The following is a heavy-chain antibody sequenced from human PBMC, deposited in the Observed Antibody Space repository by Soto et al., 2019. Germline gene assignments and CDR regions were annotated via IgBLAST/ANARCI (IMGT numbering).Heavy chain of an antibody. J-gene: IGHJ6*03. Sequence: EVQLVESGGGLVQPGGSLKLSCAASGFTFSDSAMHWVRQASGKRLEGVGRIRSKANSYATAYAASVKGRFTISRDDSKNTAYLQMNSLKTEDTAVYYCTSCPGGWNYYYYYYMDVWGKGTTVTVSS. CDR3: TSCPGGWNYYYYYYMDV. V-gene: IGHV3-73*01. CDR2: IRSKANSYAT. D-gene: IGHD2-8*02. CDR1: GFTFSDSA.